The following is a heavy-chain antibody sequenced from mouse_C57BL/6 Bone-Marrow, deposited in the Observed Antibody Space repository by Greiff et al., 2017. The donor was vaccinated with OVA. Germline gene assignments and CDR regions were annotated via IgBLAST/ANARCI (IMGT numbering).Heavy chain of an antibody. J-gene: IGHJ2*01. CDR3: ARGGIDGNYLEIDY. CDR2: ISYDGSN. D-gene: IGHD2-1*01. Sequence: DVQLQESGPGLVKPSQSLSLTCSVTGYSITSGYYWNWFRQFPGNKLEWMGYISYDGSNNYNPSLKNRISITRDTSKNQFFLQLNSVTTEDTATYYCARGGIDGNYLEIDYWGQGTTLTVSS. V-gene: IGHV3-6*01. CDR1: GYSITSGYY.